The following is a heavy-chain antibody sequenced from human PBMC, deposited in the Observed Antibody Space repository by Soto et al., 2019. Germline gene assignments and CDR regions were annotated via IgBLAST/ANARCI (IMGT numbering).Heavy chain of an antibody. CDR2: IIPIFGTA. D-gene: IGHD2-21*02. V-gene: IGHV1-69*13. CDR1: GGTFSSYA. Sequence: SVKVSCKASGGTFSSYAISWVRQAPGQGLEWMGGIIPIFGTANYAQKFQGRVTITADESTSTAYMELSSLRSEDTAVYYCARVSGALAYCGGDCYSDYYGMDVWGQGTTVTVSS. CDR3: ARVSGALAYCGGDCYSDYYGMDV. J-gene: IGHJ6*02.